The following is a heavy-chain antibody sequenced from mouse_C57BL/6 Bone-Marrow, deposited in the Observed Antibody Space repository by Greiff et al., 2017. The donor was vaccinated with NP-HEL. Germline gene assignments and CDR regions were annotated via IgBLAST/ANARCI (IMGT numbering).Heavy chain of an antibody. J-gene: IGHJ4*01. CDR2: IDPSDSYP. CDR1: GYTFTSYW. V-gene: IGHV1-59*01. CDR3: ARYYYGSYYYAMDY. D-gene: IGHD2-1*01. Sequence: VQLQQPGAELVRPGTSVKLSCKASGYTFTSYWMHWVKQRPGQGLEWIGVIDPSDSYPNYNQKFKGKATLTVDTSSSTAYMQLSSLTSEDSAVYYGARYYYGSYYYAMDYWGQGTSVTVSS.